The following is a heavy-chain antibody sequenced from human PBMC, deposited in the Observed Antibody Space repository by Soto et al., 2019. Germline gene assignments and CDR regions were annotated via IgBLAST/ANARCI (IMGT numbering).Heavy chain of an antibody. Sequence: ASETLSLTCTVSGGSISSSSYYWGWIRQPPGKGLEWIGSIYYSGSTYYNPSLKSRVTISVDTSKNQFFLKLTSVTAADTAVYYCARRIGLRSYFDYWGQGTLVTVSS. CDR2: IYYSGST. CDR1: GGSISSSSYY. CDR3: ARRIGLRSYFDY. V-gene: IGHV4-39*01. D-gene: IGHD2-15*01. J-gene: IGHJ4*02.